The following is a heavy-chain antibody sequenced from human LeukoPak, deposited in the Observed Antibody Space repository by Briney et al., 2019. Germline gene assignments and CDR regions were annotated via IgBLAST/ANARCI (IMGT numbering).Heavy chain of an antibody. J-gene: IGHJ4*02. CDR1: GLTFDVYA. V-gene: IGHV3-9*01. CDR2: ITWSNGEI. Sequence: PGGSLRLSCAASGLTFDVYAVHWVRQAPGKGLERVSGITWSNGEIAYADSVKGRFTISRDNAKMYLQMNSLRTEDTAVYYCAKSLRNGSGWASDYWGQGTLVTVSS. CDR3: AKSLRNGSGWASDY. D-gene: IGHD6-19*01.